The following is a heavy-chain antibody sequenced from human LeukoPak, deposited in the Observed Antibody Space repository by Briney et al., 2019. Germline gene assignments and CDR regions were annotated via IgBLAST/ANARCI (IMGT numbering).Heavy chain of an antibody. CDR3: ARDRHFFDTSLGY. CDR1: GGSMSNYY. Sequence: SETLSLTCTVSGGSMSNYYWSWIWQPPGKGLEWIGYIYDSGSTKYNPSLKSRVTISIDTSKNQFSLKLSSVTAADTAVYYCARDRHFFDTSLGYWGQGTLVTVSS. CDR2: IYDSGST. D-gene: IGHD3-22*01. J-gene: IGHJ4*02. V-gene: IGHV4-59*01.